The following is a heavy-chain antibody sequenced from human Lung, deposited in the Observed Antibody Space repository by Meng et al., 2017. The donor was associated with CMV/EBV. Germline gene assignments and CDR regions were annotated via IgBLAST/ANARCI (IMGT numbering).Heavy chain of an antibody. D-gene: IGHD1-26*01. V-gene: IGHV3-11*04. CDR1: GFSFSDHY. J-gene: IGHJ4*02. CDR2: ISGNGNTI. CDR3: AREASGSYYALYFDY. Sequence: GESLRLSCAASGFSFSDHYMSWIRQAPGKGLEWVSYISGNGNTIYYADSVKGRFTISRDNAKNSLYLQMNSLRVEDTAVYYCAREASGSYYALYFDYWGQGXLVTVSS.